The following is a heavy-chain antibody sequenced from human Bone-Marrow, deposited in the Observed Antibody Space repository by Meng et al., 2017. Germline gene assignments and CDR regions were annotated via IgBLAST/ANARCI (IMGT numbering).Heavy chain of an antibody. CDR3: ARDSSSWTQWYYYYGMDV. Sequence: SVKVSCKASGGTFSSYAISWVRQAPGQGLEWMGGIIPIFGTANYAQKFQGRVTITADKSTSTAYMELSSLRSEDTAVYYCARDSSSWTQWYYYYGMDVWGQGTTVTVSS. CDR1: GGTFSSYA. V-gene: IGHV1-69*06. J-gene: IGHJ6*02. CDR2: IIPIFGTA. D-gene: IGHD6-13*01.